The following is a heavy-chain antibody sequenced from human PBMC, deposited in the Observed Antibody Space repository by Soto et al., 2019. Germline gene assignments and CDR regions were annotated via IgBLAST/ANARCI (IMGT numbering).Heavy chain of an antibody. CDR3: AKEAHVVAYSLPYRAYYYDYMDF. Sequence: EAQLLESGGGLVQPGGSLRLSCAASEFTFSSYAMSWVRQAPGKGLEWVSAISGSGGSTYYADSVKGRFTISRDNSKNTLYLQRNSLRAEDTAVYYCAKEAHVVAYSLPYRAYYYDYMDFWGKGTTVTVSS. CDR1: EFTFSSYA. J-gene: IGHJ6*03. CDR2: ISGSGGST. V-gene: IGHV3-23*01. D-gene: IGHD2-15*01.